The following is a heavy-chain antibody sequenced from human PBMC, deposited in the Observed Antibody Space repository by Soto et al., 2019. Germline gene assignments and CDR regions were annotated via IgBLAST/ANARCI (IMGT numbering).Heavy chain of an antibody. D-gene: IGHD2-2*01. V-gene: IGHV3-23*01. CDR2: ISTNGGST. CDR3: AKSLDCSSTSCLLLGYYYYYLDV. CDR1: GFTFSSYA. J-gene: IGHJ6*03. Sequence: PGGSLSLSCVASGFTFSSYAMSWVRQAPGKGLEWVSGISTNGGSTYYADSVKGRFTISRDNSKSTLNLQMNSLRVEDTAVYYCAKSLDCSSTSCLLLGYYYYYLDVWGKGTTVTVSS.